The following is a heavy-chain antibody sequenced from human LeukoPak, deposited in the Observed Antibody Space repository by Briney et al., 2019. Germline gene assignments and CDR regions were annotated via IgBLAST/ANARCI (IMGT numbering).Heavy chain of an antibody. J-gene: IGHJ4*02. V-gene: IGHV1-18*04. CDR3: ARDLLVSGPEQLLFFSY. CDR2: ISAYNGNT. D-gene: IGHD2-2*01. CDR1: GYTFTSYG. Sequence: GASVKVSCKASGYTFTSYGMSWVRQAPGQGLEWMGSISAYNGNTNYAQKLQGRVTMTTDTSTSTAYMELRSLRSDDTAVYYCARDLLVSGPEQLLFFSYWGQGTLVTVSS.